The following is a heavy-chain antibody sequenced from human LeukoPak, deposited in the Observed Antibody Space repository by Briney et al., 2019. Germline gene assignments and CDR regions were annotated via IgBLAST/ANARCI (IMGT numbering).Heavy chain of an antibody. V-gene: IGHV4-59*12. CDR2: IYYSGIT. CDR1: GDSISSYY. Sequence: SETLSLTCTVSGDSISSYYWYWFRQPPGKELEWIACIYYSGITHYNPSLKSRVTISLDTSKNQFSLRLSSGTAADTAVYYCAREGIVRTYDQWGQGTLVTVSP. CDR3: AREGIVRTYDQ. J-gene: IGHJ4*02. D-gene: IGHD2/OR15-2a*01.